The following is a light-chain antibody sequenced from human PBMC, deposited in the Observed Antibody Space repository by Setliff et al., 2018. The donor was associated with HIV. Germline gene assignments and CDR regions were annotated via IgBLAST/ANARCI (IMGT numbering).Light chain of an antibody. CDR3: CSYAGTNTYI. Sequence: QSALTQPRSVSGSPGQSVTFSCTGSASDVGGYNYVSWYQQHPGKAPKIIIYDVSKRPSGVPDRFSGSKSGDTASLTISGLRSEDEAEYYCCSYAGTNTYIFGTGTKSPS. J-gene: IGLJ1*01. V-gene: IGLV2-11*01. CDR1: ASDVGGYNY. CDR2: DVS.